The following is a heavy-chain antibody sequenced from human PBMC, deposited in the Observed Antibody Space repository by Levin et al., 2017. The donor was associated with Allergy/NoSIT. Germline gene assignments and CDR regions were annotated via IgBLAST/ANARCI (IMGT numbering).Heavy chain of an antibody. V-gene: IGHV3-23*01. Sequence: QPGGSLRLSCAASAFTFTSYAMSWVRQAPGKGLEWVSTITGSGSTTYYADSVKGRFTISRDNSENTLYLQMKSLRAEDTAVYYCASGGWYGDDYWGQGTLVTVSS. CDR3: ASGGWYGDDY. J-gene: IGHJ4*02. D-gene: IGHD6-19*01. CDR2: ITGSGSTT. CDR1: AFTFTSYA.